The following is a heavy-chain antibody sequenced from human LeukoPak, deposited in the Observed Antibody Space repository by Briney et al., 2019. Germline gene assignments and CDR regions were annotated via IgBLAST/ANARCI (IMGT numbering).Heavy chain of an antibody. V-gene: IGHV1-2*02. D-gene: IGHD3-3*01. CDR3: ARAGGVYDFWSGRSPPDY. J-gene: IGHJ4*02. Sequence: ASVKVSCKASGYTFTGHYMHWVRQAPGQGLEWMGWINSNSGGTNYAQKFQGRVTMTRDTSISTAYMELSRLRSDDTAVYYCARAGGVYDFWSGRSPPDYWGQGTLVTVSS. CDR2: INSNSGGT. CDR1: GYTFTGHY.